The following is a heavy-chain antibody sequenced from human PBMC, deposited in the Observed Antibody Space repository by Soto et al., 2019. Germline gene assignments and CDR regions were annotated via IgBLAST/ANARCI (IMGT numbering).Heavy chain of an antibody. CDR2: INYSGNS. D-gene: IGHD3-3*01. V-gene: IGHV4-39*02. CDR3: ARGLLNYDRAWKNYYYHYYMDV. J-gene: IGHJ6*03. Sequence: SETLSLTCIVSGGSISSRSYYWGWIRQPPGKGLEWIGSINYSGNSYYNPSLKSRGTISADTSKNQFSLRLSSVTAADTAVYYCARGLLNYDRAWKNYYYHYYMDVWGEGTTVTVSS. CDR1: GGSISSRSYY.